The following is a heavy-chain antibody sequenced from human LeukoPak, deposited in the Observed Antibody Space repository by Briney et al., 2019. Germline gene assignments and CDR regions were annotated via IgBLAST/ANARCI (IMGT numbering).Heavy chain of an antibody. CDR1: GFTFTNHD. Sequence: PGGSLRLSCAASGFTFTNHDMGWVRQAPGKGLEWVSRISGSGENTYYAESVKGRFTISRDNSKNTVHLQMNSLTAEDTAMYYCARRYCSNGNCFGFTLDCWGQGTLVTVSS. CDR3: ARRYCSNGNCFGFTLDC. D-gene: IGHD2-15*01. J-gene: IGHJ4*02. CDR2: ISGSGENT. V-gene: IGHV3-23*01.